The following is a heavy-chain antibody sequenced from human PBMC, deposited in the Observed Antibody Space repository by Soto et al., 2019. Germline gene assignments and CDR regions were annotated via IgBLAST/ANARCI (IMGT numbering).Heavy chain of an antibody. CDR1: GYTFTSYG. CDR3: ARDLDCSSTSCYSYYYMDV. D-gene: IGHD2-2*01. Sequence: QVQLVQSGAEVKKPGASVKVSCKASGYTFTSYGISWVRQAPGQGLEWMGWISAYNGNTNYARKLQGRVTMTTDTSTSTAYMELRSLRSDDTAVYYCARDLDCSSTSCYSYYYMDVWGKGTTVTVSS. V-gene: IGHV1-18*01. J-gene: IGHJ6*03. CDR2: ISAYNGNT.